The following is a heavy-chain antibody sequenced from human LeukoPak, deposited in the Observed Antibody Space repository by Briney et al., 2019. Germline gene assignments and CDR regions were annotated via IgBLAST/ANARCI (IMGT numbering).Heavy chain of an antibody. Sequence: GGSLRLSCAASGFTFSSYGMSWVRQAPGKGLKWVSAIIGSGGSTYYADSVKGRFTISRDNSKNTLYLQMNSLRAEDTAVYYCAKDLSVTGIGGNWFDPWGEGTLVTVSS. V-gene: IGHV3-23*01. CDR1: GFTFSSYG. CDR2: IIGSGGST. CDR3: AKDLSVTGIGGNWFDP. J-gene: IGHJ5*02. D-gene: IGHD2-21*02.